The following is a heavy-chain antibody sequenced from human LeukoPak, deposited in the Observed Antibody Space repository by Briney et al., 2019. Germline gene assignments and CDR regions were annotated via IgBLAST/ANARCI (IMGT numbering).Heavy chain of an antibody. CDR3: ARYCSSTSCYMGNNWFDP. D-gene: IGHD2-2*02. J-gene: IGHJ5*02. CDR2: IIPIFGTA. V-gene: IGHV1-69*05. Sequence: SVKVSCQASGGTFSSYAISWVRQAPGQGLEWMGGIIPIFGTANYAQKFQGRVTITTDESTSTAYMELSSLRSEDTAVYYCARYCSSTSCYMGNNWFDPWGQGTLVTVSS. CDR1: GGTFSSYA.